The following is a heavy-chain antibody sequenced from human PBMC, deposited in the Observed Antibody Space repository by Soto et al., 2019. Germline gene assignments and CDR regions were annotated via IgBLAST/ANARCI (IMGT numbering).Heavy chain of an antibody. D-gene: IGHD6-19*01. Sequence: GGSLRLSCAASGFTFSSYAMSWVRQAPGKGLEWVSAISGSGGSTYYADSVKGRFTISRDNSKNTLYLQMNSLRAEDTAVYYCAKGIAVAGPFYYYYGMDVWGQGTTVTVSS. CDR3: AKGIAVAGPFYYYYGMDV. CDR2: ISGSGGST. CDR1: GFTFSSYA. J-gene: IGHJ6*02. V-gene: IGHV3-23*01.